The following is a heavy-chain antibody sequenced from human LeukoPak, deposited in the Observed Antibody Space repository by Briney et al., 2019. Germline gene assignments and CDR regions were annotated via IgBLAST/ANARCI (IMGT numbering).Heavy chain of an antibody. CDR1: GFTFSNYW. Sequence: GGSLRLSCAASGFTFSNYWMTWVRQAPGKGLEWVANIKQDGSEKYYVDSVKGRFTISRDNAKNSLYLQMNSLRAEDTAVYYCAREYYDFWSGYYSSWFDPWGQGTLVTVSS. CDR2: IKQDGSEK. CDR3: AREYYDFWSGYYSSWFDP. D-gene: IGHD3-3*01. V-gene: IGHV3-7*01. J-gene: IGHJ5*02.